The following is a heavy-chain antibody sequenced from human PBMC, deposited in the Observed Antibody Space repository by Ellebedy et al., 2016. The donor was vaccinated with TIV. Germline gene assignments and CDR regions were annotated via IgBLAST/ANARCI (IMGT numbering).Heavy chain of an antibody. V-gene: IGHV3-48*01. CDR2: ISSRSSTI. CDR1: GFSVTSYS. J-gene: IGHJ4*02. D-gene: IGHD5-12*01. CDR3: TTSRVFSGYGYD. Sequence: GGSLRLSCAASGFSVTSYSMNWVRQAPGKGLEWVSYISSRSSTIYYADSVKGRFTISRDNSKNTLYLQVNSLKTEDTAVYYCTTSRVFSGYGYDWGQGTLVTVSS.